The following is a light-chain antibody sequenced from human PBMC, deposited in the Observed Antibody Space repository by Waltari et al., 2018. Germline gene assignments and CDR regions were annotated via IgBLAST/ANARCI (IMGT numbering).Light chain of an antibody. CDR2: SDN. V-gene: IGLV1-44*01. CDR3: AAWDDSLNVI. CDR1: NSNIDSTI. J-gene: IGLJ2*01. Sequence: QSVLTQPPSASGTPGQRVTISCSGSNSNIDSTIVNWYRLLPGVAPKLLIYSDNQRPSGVPDRFSGSRSGNSASLAISGLQSEDEADYYCAAWDDSLNVIFGGGTKLTVL.